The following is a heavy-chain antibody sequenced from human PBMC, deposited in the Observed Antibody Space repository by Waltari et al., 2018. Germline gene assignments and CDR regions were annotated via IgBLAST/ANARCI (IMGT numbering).Heavy chain of an antibody. CDR3: ARARDSSGYWPYGMDV. D-gene: IGHD3-22*01. J-gene: IGHJ6*02. Sequence: QVQLVQSGAEVKKPGSSLKVSCKASGGTFSSYAISWVRQAPGQGLEWMGRIIPIFGTATYAQKFQGRVTITADKSTSTAYMELSSLRSEDTAVYYCARARDSSGYWPYGMDVWGQGTTVTVSS. CDR1: GGTFSSYA. CDR2: IIPIFGTA. V-gene: IGHV1-69*08.